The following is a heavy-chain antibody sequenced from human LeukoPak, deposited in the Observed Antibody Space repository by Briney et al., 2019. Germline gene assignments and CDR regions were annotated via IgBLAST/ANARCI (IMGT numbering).Heavy chain of an antibody. V-gene: IGHV1-8*01. CDR2: MNPNSGNT. D-gene: IGHD3-3*01. CDR3: ARGRMEWLLWRGFVSDY. CDR1: GYTFTSYD. J-gene: IGHJ4*02. Sequence: ASVKVSCKASGYTFTSYDINWVRQATGQGLEWMGWMNPNSGNTGYAQKFQGRVTMTRNTSIGTAYMELSSLRSEDTAVYYCARGRMEWLLWRGFVSDYWGQGTLVTVSS.